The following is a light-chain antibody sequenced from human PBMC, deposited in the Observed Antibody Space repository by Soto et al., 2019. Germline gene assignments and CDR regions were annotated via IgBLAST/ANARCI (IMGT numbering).Light chain of an antibody. J-gene: IGLJ3*02. CDR3: TSYTISNTWV. Sequence: QSALTQPASVSGSPGQSITISCTGTSSDVGGYNYVSWYQQHPGKAPKLVIYEVSNRPSGVSNRFSGSKSGNTASLTISGLQAEDEADYYCTSYTISNTWVFGGGTKLTVL. CDR1: SSDVGGYNY. CDR2: EVS. V-gene: IGLV2-14*03.